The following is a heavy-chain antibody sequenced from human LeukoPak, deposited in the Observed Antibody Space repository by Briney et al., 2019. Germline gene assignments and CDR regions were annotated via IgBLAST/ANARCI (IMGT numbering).Heavy chain of an antibody. CDR2: IYHSGST. D-gene: IGHD1-14*01. V-gene: IGHV4-59*12. CDR3: ARDPEGY. Sequence: SETLSLTCTVSGDSIIGYYWSWIRQPPGKGLEWIGYIYHSGSTYYNPSLKSRVTISVDRSKDQFSLKLSSVTAADTAVYYCARDPEGYWGQGTLVTVSS. J-gene: IGHJ4*02. CDR1: GDSIIGYY.